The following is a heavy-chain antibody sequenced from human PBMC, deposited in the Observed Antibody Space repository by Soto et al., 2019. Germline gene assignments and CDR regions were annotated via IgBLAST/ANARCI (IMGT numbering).Heavy chain of an antibody. V-gene: IGHV4-4*02. D-gene: IGHD6-13*01. CDR1: GGSITSTNW. J-gene: IGHJ5*02. CDR2: IYHSGTT. CDR3: ARDRGIGAAAS. Sequence: SETLSLTCAVSGGSITSTNWWSWVRQPPGKGLEWIGEIYHSGTTNYNPSLKSRVTISVDKSKNQFSLKLTSVTAADTAVYYCARDRGIGAAASWGQGILVTVSS.